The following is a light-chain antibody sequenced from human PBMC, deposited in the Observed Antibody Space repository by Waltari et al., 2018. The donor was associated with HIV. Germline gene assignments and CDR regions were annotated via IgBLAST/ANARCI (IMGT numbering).Light chain of an antibody. CDR2: EDS. Sequence: SYELTQPPSVSVSPGQTARITCPGDALPKQYAYWYQQKSGQAPVLVIYEDSKRPSGIPERFSGSSSGTMATLTISGAQVEDEADYYCYSTDSSGNPLFGGGTKLTVL. J-gene: IGLJ2*01. V-gene: IGLV3-10*01. CDR1: ALPKQY. CDR3: YSTDSSGNPL.